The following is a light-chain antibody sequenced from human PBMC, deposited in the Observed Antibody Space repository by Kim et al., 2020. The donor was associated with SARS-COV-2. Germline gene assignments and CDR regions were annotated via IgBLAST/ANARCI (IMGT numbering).Light chain of an antibody. CDR1: HSVSSSY. Sequence: EIVLTQSPVTVSLSPGDRASLSCRASHSVSSSYLAWYQQKPGQAPRLLIYGASSRATGIPDRFSGSGSRTDFTLTISRLEPEDVAVYYCQQYGSSPLTFGGGTKLE. J-gene: IGKJ4*01. CDR3: QQYGSSPLT. CDR2: GAS. V-gene: IGKV3-20*01.